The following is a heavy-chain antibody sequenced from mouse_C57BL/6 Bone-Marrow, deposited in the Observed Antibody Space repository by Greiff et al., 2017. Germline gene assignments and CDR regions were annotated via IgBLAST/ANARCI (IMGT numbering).Heavy chain of an antibody. CDR1: GFTFSDYG. J-gene: IGHJ3*01. CDR2: ISNLAYSI. CDR3: ARGEANWAWFAY. V-gene: IGHV5-15*01. D-gene: IGHD4-1*01. Sequence: EVKLVESGGGLVQPGGSLKLSCAASGFTFSDYGMAWVRQAPRKGPEWVAFISNLAYSIYYADTVTGRFTISRENAKNTLYLEMSSLRSEDTAMYYCARGEANWAWFAYWGQGTLVTVSA.